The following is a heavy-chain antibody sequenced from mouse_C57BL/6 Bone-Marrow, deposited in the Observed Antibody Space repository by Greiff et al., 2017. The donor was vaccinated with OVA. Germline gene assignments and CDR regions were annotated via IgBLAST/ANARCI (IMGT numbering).Heavy chain of an antibody. D-gene: IGHD2-4*01. CDR2: ISNLAYSI. V-gene: IGHV5-15*01. CDR3: ARHDYDSWFAY. CDR1: GFTFSDYG. Sequence: EVKVMESGGGLVQPGGSLKLSCAASGFTFSDYGMAWVRQAPRKGPEWVAFISNLAYSIYYADTVTGRFTISRENAKNTLYLEMSSLRSEDTAMYYCARHDYDSWFAYWGQGTLVTVSA. J-gene: IGHJ3*01.